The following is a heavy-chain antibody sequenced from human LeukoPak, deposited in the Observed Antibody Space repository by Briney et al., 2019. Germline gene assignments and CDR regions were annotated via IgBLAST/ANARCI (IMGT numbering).Heavy chain of an antibody. CDR2: FSGHTHAA. Sequence: GGSLRLSCAASGFTFSTYAMSWVRQAPGKGLEWVSSFSGHTHAAYYAASVTGRLTISRDNSNNTVYLQMNSLRVGDTALYYCVKHVGSRWSNNRFDPWGQGTLVTVS. CDR3: VKHVGSRWSNNRFDP. V-gene: IGHV3-23*01. CDR1: GFTFSTYA. D-gene: IGHD6-13*01. J-gene: IGHJ5*02.